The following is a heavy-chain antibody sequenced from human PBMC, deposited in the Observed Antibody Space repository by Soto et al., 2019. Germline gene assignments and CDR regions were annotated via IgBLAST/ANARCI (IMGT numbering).Heavy chain of an antibody. Sequence: QTLSLTCAISGDSVSSNSAAWNWIRQSPSRGLEWLGRTYYRSKWYNDYAVSGKSRITINPDTSKNQFSLQLNSVTPEDTAVYYCARDTPYSSSWYDYYYYGMDVWGQGTTVTVSS. CDR2: TYYRSKWYN. CDR1: GDSVSSNSAA. J-gene: IGHJ6*02. V-gene: IGHV6-1*01. CDR3: ARDTPYSSSWYDYYYYGMDV. D-gene: IGHD6-13*01.